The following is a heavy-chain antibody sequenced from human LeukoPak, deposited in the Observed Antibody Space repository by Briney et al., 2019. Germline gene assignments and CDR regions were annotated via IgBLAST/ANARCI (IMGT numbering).Heavy chain of an antibody. CDR2: IIPIFGTA. CDR1: GGPFSTYP. D-gene: IGHD4-23*01. J-gene: IGHJ6*03. V-gene: IGHV1-69*15. CDR3: ARASAYGGNPDYYYYYYMDV. Sequence: SVKVSCKASGGPFSTYPISWVRQAPGQGLEWMGRIIPIFGTANYAQKFQGRVTITADESTSTAYMELSSLRSEDTAVYYCARASAYGGNPDYYYYYYMDVWGKGTTVTVSS.